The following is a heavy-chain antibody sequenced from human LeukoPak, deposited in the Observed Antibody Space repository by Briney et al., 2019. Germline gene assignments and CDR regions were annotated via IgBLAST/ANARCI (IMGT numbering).Heavy chain of an antibody. Sequence: PGGSLRLSCAASGFTFSSYAMSWVRQAPGKGLEWVSAISGSGGSTYYADSVKGRFTISRDNSKNTLYLQMNSLRAEDTAVCYCAKEAGGRGIAAAGHDAFDIWGQGTMVTVSS. V-gene: IGHV3-23*01. CDR2: ISGSGGST. J-gene: IGHJ3*02. CDR3: AKEAGGRGIAAAGHDAFDI. CDR1: GFTFSSYA. D-gene: IGHD6-13*01.